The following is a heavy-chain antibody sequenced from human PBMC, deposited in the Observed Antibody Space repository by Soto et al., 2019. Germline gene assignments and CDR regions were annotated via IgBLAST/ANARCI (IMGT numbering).Heavy chain of an antibody. CDR2: ISYTGGT. D-gene: IGHD4-17*01. V-gene: IGHV4-59*02. Sequence: QVQLQESGPGLVKPSETLSLTCTVSGYSVRSYYWSWIRQPPGKGLEWIGFISYTGGTCYNPSLKSRVAMSVDTAKIQFALKLSSVIAADTAVYYCAGERRYGGYTEIPDYYCMDVWGKGTTVSVSS. CDR1: GYSVRSYY. CDR3: AGERRYGGYTEIPDYYCMDV. J-gene: IGHJ6*04.